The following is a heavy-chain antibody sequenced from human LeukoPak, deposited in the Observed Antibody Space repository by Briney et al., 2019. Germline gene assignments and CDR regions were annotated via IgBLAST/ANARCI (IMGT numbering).Heavy chain of an antibody. CDR1: GYTFTSYW. V-gene: IGHV5-10-1*01. CDR3: ARRGAYCSDTTCYPYNWFDP. J-gene: IGHJ5*02. Sequence: GESLKISCKGSGYTFTSYWINWVRQMPGKGLEWMGRIDPSDSYTNYSPSFQGHVTISADKSISTAYLQWSSLKASDTAMYYCARRGAYCSDTTCYPYNWFDPWGQGTLVTVSS. CDR2: IDPSDSYT. D-gene: IGHD2-2*01.